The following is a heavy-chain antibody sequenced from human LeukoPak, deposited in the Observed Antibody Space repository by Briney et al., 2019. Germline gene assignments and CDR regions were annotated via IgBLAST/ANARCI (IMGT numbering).Heavy chain of an antibody. V-gene: IGHV4-34*01. CDR1: GGSFSGYY. CDR2: INHSGST. D-gene: IGHD6-19*01. J-gene: IGHJ5*02. CDR3: ARPGGYSSGWYDWFDP. Sequence: SETLSLTCAVYGGSFSGYYWSWIRQPPGQGLEWIGEINHSGSTNYNPSLKSRVTISVDTSKNQFSLKLSSVTAADTAVYYCARPGGYSSGWYDWFDPWGQGTLVTVSS.